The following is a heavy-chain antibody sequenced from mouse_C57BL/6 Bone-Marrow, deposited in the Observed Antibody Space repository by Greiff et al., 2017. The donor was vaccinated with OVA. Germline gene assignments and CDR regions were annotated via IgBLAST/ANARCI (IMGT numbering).Heavy chain of an antibody. V-gene: IGHV1-59*01. CDR1: GYTFTSYW. J-gene: IGHJ2*01. CDR2: IDPSDSYT. D-gene: IGHD3-3*01. Sequence: QVQLQQPGAELVRPGTSVKLSCKASGYTFTSYWMHWVKQRPGQGLEWIGVIDPSDSYTNYNQKFKGKATLTVDTSSSTAYMQLSSLTSEDSAVYYCARGQPGRVFDYWGQGTTLTVSS. CDR3: ARGQPGRVFDY.